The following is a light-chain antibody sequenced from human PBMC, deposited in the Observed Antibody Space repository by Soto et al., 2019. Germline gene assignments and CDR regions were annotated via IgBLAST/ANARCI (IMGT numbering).Light chain of an antibody. V-gene: IGKV3-11*01. J-gene: IGKJ4*01. CDR3: QQSSGCPRA. CDR2: DAT. Sequence: EIVLTQSPATLSLSLGERATLSCRANQTINTYLGWYQQKPGQAPRLLIYDATKRATGIPDRFSGSGSGTDFPLTISSLAPEDFALYYCQQSSGCPRAFGGGTKVEIK. CDR1: QTINTY.